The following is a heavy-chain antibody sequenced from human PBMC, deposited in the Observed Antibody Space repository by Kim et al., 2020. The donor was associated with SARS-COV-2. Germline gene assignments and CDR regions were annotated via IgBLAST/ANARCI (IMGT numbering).Heavy chain of an antibody. J-gene: IGHJ3*02. Sequence: GESLKISCKGSGYSFTSSWIAWVRQMPGKGLEWMGIIYPGNSDPRYSPSFQGQVTISADKSISTAYLQWSSLKASDTAMYYCARGGDSSGFEAFDIWGQGTMVTVSS. V-gene: IGHV5-51*01. D-gene: IGHD3-22*01. CDR1: GYSFTSSW. CDR2: IYPGNSDP. CDR3: ARGGDSSGFEAFDI.